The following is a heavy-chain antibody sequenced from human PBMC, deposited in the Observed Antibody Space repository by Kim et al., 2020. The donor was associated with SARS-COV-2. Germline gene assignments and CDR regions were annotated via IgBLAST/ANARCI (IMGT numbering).Heavy chain of an antibody. CDR2: INPNSGGT. J-gene: IGHJ6*02. CDR3: ASSEYSSSSRHYYYGMDV. CDR1: GYTFTGYY. V-gene: IGHV1-2*02. D-gene: IGHD6-6*01. Sequence: ASVKVSCKASGYTFTGYYMHWVRQAPGQGLEWMGWINPNSGGTNYAQKFQGRVTMTRDTSISTAYMELSRLRSDDTAVYYCASSEYSSSSRHYYYGMDVWGQGTTVTVSS.